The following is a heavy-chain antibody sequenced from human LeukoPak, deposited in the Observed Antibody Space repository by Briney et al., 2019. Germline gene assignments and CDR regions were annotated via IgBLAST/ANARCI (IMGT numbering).Heavy chain of an antibody. CDR3: ARERGYDFWSGGRLDY. V-gene: IGHV1-69*13. Sequence: ASVKVSCKASGGTFSSYAISWVRQAPGRGREWMGGIIPIFGTANYAQKFQGRVTITADESTSTAYMELSSLRSEDTAVYYCARERGYDFWSGGRLDYWGQGTLVTVSS. CDR2: IIPIFGTA. J-gene: IGHJ4*02. CDR1: GGTFSSYA. D-gene: IGHD3-3*01.